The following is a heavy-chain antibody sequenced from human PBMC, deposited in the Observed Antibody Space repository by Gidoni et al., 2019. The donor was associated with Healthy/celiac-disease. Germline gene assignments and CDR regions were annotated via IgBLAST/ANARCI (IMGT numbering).Heavy chain of an antibody. D-gene: IGHD3-22*01. CDR2: IWYDGSNK. CDR3: ARDRGYYDSSGHGWAKPYWYFDL. J-gene: IGHJ2*01. CDR1: GFTFRSYG. V-gene: IGHV3-33*01. Sequence: QLQLVESGGGVAQPGRSLRLSCAASGFTFRSYGIPLVSLAPGKGLEWVAVIWYDGSNKYYADSVKGRFTISRDNSKNTLYLQMNSLRAEDTAVYYCARDRGYYDSSGHGWAKPYWYFDLWGRGTLVTVSS.